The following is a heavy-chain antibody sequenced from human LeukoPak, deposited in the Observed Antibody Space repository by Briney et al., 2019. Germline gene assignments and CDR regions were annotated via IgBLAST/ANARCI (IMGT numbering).Heavy chain of an antibody. V-gene: IGHV3-30-3*01. J-gene: IGHJ4*02. CDR3: AREKFFDY. CDR2: ISYDGSNK. CDR1: GFTFSSYA. Sequence: GGSLRLSCAASGFTFSSYAMHWVRQAPGKGLEWVAVISYDGSNKYYADSVKGRFTISRDNSKNTLYLQMNSLRAEDTAVYYCAREKFFDYWGQGTLVTVSS.